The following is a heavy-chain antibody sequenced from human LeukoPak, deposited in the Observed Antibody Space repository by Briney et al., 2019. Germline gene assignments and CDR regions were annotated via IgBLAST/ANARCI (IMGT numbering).Heavy chain of an antibody. CDR1: GFIFNNHW. CDR2: INEAGSEK. CDR3: ARYNMDV. J-gene: IGHJ6*02. D-gene: IGHD1-20*01. V-gene: IGHV3-7*01. Sequence: QPGGSLRLSCAASGFIFNNHWMIWVRQAPGKGLEWVANINEAGSEKYYLDSVKGRFTVSRDNAENSLYLQMNSLRVEDTGVYYCARYNMDVWGQGTTVTVSS.